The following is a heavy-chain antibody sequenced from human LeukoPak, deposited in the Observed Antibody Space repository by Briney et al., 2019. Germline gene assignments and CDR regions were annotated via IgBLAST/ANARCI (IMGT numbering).Heavy chain of an antibody. CDR3: ARERGGCRDGYNDALLGY. Sequence: GASVKVSCKASGGTFSSYAISWVRQAPGQGLEWMGGIIPIFGTANYAQKFQGRVTITTDESTSTAYMELSSLRSEDTAVYYCARERGGCRDGYNDALLGYWGQGTLVTVSS. V-gene: IGHV1-69*05. D-gene: IGHD5-24*01. CDR1: GGTFSSYA. J-gene: IGHJ4*02. CDR2: IIPIFGTA.